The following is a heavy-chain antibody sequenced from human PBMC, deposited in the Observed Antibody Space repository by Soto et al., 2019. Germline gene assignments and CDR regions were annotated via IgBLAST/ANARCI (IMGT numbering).Heavy chain of an antibody. CDR2: IYYSGST. J-gene: IGHJ5*02. CDR3: ARQRYFDSWFDP. V-gene: IGHV4-59*08. Sequence: SETLSLTCTVSGGSISSYYWSWIRQPPGKGLEWIGYIYYSGSTNYNPSLKSRVTISVDTSKNQFSLKLSSVTAADTAVYYCARQRYFDSWFDPWGQGTLVTVSS. D-gene: IGHD3-9*01. CDR1: GGSISSYY.